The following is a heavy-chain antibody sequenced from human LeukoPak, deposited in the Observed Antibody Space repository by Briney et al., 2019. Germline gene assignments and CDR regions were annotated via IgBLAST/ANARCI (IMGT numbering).Heavy chain of an antibody. Sequence: PGGSLRLSCAASGFTFTSYAMSWVRQAPGKGLEWVSTITGSGGSTYYADSVKGRFTLSRDNSKNTLYLQMNSLRAEDTAVFYCAKHKSTSSHYHFDYWGQGTLVTVSS. V-gene: IGHV3-23*01. CDR2: ITGSGGST. CDR3: AKHKSTSSHYHFDY. J-gene: IGHJ4*02. CDR1: GFTFTSYA. D-gene: IGHD2-2*01.